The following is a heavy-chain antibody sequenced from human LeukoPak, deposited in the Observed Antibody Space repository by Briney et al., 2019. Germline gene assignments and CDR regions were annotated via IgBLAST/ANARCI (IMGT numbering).Heavy chain of an antibody. J-gene: IGHJ5*02. CDR3: AREDSYAVVRWFDP. V-gene: IGHV4-30-2*05. Sequence: SETLSLTCAVSGGSISSGGYSWSWIRQPPGKGLEWIGYIYYSGSTYYNPSLKSRVTISVDTSKNQFSLKLSSVTAADTAVYYCAREDSYAVVRWFDPWGQGTLVTVSS. CDR2: IYYSGST. D-gene: IGHD5-18*01. CDR1: GGSISSGGYS.